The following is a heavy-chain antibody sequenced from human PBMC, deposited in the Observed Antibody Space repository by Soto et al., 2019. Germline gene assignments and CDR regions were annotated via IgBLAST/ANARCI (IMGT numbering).Heavy chain of an antibody. Sequence: GGSLRLSCAASGFTFSSYAISWVRQAPGKGLEWVSVISDSGGATYYADSVKGRFTISRDNSKNTLYLQMNSLRAEDTAVYYCATLSSPGWYVHMEDCGQGTLVTVSS. V-gene: IGHV3-23*01. CDR3: ATLSSPGWYVHMED. CDR1: GFTFSSYA. CDR2: ISDSGGAT. D-gene: IGHD6-19*01. J-gene: IGHJ4*02.